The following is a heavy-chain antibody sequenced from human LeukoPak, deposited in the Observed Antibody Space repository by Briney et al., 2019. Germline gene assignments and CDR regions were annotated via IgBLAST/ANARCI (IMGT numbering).Heavy chain of an antibody. CDR2: MNPNSGNT. CDR3: AGGLPDSYYDFWSGYHDAFDI. J-gene: IGHJ3*02. V-gene: IGHV1-8*03. D-gene: IGHD3-3*01. Sequence: ASVKVSCKASGYTFTSYDINWVRQATGQGLEWMGWMNPNSGNTGYAQKFQGRVTITRNTSISTAYMELSSLRSEDAAVYYCAGGLPDSYYDFWSGYHDAFDIWGQGTMVTVSS. CDR1: GYTFTSYD.